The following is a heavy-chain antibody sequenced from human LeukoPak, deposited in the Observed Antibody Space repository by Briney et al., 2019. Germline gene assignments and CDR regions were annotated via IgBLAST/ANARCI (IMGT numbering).Heavy chain of an antibody. Sequence: ASVKVSCKASGYTFTGYYMHWVRQAPGQGLEWMGRINPNSGGTNYAQKFQGRVTMTRDTSISTAYMELSRLRSDDTAVYYCARGLDYYDSSGYYLHYVDYWAQGTLVTVSS. D-gene: IGHD3-22*01. V-gene: IGHV1-2*06. J-gene: IGHJ4*02. CDR1: GYTFTGYY. CDR3: ARGLDYYDSSGYYLHYVDY. CDR2: INPNSGGT.